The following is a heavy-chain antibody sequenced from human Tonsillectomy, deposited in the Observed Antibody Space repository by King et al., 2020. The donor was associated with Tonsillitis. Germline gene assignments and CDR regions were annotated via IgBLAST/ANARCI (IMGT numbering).Heavy chain of an antibody. CDR3: AQNDWERAFDY. V-gene: IGHV2-5*02. D-gene: IGHD1-26*01. CDR1: GFSLSTSGVG. J-gene: IGHJ4*02. CDR2: IYWDDDK. Sequence: TLKESGPTLVKPTQTLTLNCTFSGFSLSTSGVGVGWIRQPPGKALEWLALIYWDDDKYYRPSLKSRLTITKDTSKNQVVLTLTNMDPVDTATYYCAQNDWERAFDYWGQGTLVTVSS.